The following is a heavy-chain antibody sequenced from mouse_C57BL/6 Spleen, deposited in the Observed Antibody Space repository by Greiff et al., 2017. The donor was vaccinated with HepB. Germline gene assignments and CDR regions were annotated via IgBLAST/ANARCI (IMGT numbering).Heavy chain of an antibody. D-gene: IGHD1-1*01. CDR3: ARLGSYYGSSPFAY. J-gene: IGHJ3*01. CDR2: IDPSDSYT. CDR1: GYTFTSYW. Sequence: QVQLQQPGAELVKPGASVKLSCKASGYTFTSYWMQWVKQRPGQGLEWIGEIDPSDSYTNYNQKFKGKATLTVDTSSSTSYMQLSSLTSEDSAVYYCARLGSYYGSSPFAYWGQGTLVTVSA. V-gene: IGHV1-50*01.